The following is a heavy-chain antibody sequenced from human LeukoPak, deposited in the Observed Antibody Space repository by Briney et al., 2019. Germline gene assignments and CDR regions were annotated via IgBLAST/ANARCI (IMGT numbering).Heavy chain of an antibody. CDR1: GYTLTELS. D-gene: IGHD3-3*01. V-gene: IGHV1-24*01. CDR2: FDPEDGET. J-gene: IGHJ4*02. CDR3: ATTVDYDFWSGYLPLDY. Sequence: ASVKVSCKVSGYTLTELSMHWVRQAPGKGLEWMGGFDPEDGETIYAQKFQGRVTMTEDTSTDTAYMELSSLRSEDTAVYYCATTVDYDFWSGYLPLDYWGQGILVTVSS.